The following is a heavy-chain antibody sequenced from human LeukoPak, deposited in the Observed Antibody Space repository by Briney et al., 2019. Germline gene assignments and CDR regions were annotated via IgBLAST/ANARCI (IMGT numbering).Heavy chain of an antibody. D-gene: IGHD6-13*01. J-gene: IGHJ4*02. V-gene: IGHV3-53*01. Sequence: GGSLRLSCEVSGLSVRGSYMSWVRQALGKGLEWVSVIYSGDRRYYADSVKGRFTISRDTSKNTLYLQMNNLRADDTARYYCTRDLTGTTWSENDYWGQGTLVTISS. CDR2: IYSGDRR. CDR3: TRDLTGTTWSENDY. CDR1: GLSVRGSY.